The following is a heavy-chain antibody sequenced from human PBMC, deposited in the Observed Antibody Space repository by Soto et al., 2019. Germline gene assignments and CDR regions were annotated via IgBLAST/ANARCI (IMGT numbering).Heavy chain of an antibody. V-gene: IGHV4-31*03. J-gene: IGHJ6*02. D-gene: IGHD4-4*01. CDR2: LYYRGNT. CDR3: ARDVTTRTSTYYYAMDV. CDR1: GGSINSGGYY. Sequence: SETLSLTCTVSGGSINSGGYYWNWIRQHPGKGLEWLGYLYYRGNTYYNPSLKSRITISGDTSKNQFSLKLSSVTAADTAVYYCARDVTTRTSTYYYAMDVWGQGTTVTVSS.